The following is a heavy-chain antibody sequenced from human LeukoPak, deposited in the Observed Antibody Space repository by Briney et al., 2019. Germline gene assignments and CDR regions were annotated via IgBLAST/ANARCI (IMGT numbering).Heavy chain of an antibody. J-gene: IGHJ5*02. D-gene: IGHD2-2*01. CDR3: AKEPREYCSSTSCPNWIDP. CDR2: ISASGGTT. Sequence: PGGSLRLSCAASGFTFSSDAMSWVRQAPGKGLEWVSAISASGGTTYYADSVKGRFTISRDNSKNTLYLQMSGLRAEDTAVYYCAKEPREYCSSTSCPNWIDPWGQGTLVTVSS. CDR1: GFTFSSDA. V-gene: IGHV3-23*01.